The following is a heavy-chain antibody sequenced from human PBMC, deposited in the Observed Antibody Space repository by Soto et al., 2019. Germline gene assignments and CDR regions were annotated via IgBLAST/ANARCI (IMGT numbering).Heavy chain of an antibody. V-gene: IGHV1-18*01. Sequence: GASVKVSCKASGYTFPSYGIRWVRQAPGQGIEWMGWISAYNGNTNYAQKLQGRVTMTTDTSTSTAYMELRSLRSDDTAVYYCARRRGNDFWSGYYYYGMDVWGQGTTVTVSS. CDR3: ARRRGNDFWSGYYYYGMDV. D-gene: IGHD3-3*01. CDR2: ISAYNGNT. J-gene: IGHJ6*02. CDR1: GYTFPSYG.